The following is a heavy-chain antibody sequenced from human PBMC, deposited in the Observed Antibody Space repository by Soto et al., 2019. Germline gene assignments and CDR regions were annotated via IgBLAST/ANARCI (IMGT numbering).Heavy chain of an antibody. D-gene: IGHD5-12*01. CDR1: GASISSSY. Sequence: SETLSLTCTVSGASISSSYWSWIRQSPERGLEWIAYVYHTGATNYNPSLKSRVTISLDTSKGQFSLNLTSLTTADTAVYFCARGGNRYSNVASGVGGFDFWGQGSLVTFSS. CDR2: VYHTGAT. J-gene: IGHJ4*02. CDR3: ARGGNRYSNVASGVGGFDF. V-gene: IGHV4-59*01.